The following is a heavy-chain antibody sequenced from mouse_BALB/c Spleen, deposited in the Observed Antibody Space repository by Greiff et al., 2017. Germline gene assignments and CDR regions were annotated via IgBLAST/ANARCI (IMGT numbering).Heavy chain of an antibody. CDR2: IWGDGST. J-gene: IGHJ4*01. CDR1: GFSLTGYG. Sequence: VKLMESGPGLVAPSQSLSITCTVSGFSLTGYGVNWVRQPPGKGLEWLGMIWGDGSTDYNSALKSRLSISKDNSKSQVFLKMNSLQTDDTARYYCARVYYRYGDYAMDYWGQGTSVTVSS. V-gene: IGHV2-6-7*01. D-gene: IGHD2-14*01. CDR3: ARVYYRYGDYAMDY.